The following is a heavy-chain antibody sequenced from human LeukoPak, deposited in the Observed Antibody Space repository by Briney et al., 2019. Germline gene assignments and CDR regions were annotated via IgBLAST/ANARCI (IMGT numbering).Heavy chain of an antibody. Sequence: ASVKVSCKASGYTFTSYDINWVRQATGQGLEWMGWMNPNSGNTGYAQKFQGRVTMTRNTSISTAYMELSSLRSEDTAVYYCARASREGEMGDFDYWGQGTLVTVSS. CDR1: GYTFTSYD. CDR3: ARASREGEMGDFDY. CDR2: MNPNSGNT. J-gene: IGHJ4*02. V-gene: IGHV1-8*01. D-gene: IGHD2-8*01.